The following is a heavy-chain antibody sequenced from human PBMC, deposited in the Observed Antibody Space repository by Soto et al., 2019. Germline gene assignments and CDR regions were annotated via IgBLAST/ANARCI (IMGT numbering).Heavy chain of an antibody. CDR3: ARSDYYDSSGYYPGAY. D-gene: IGHD3-22*01. Sequence: AGGSLRLSCAASGFTFSSYGMHWVRQAPGKGLEWVAVIWYDGSNKYYADSVKGRFTISRDNSKNTLYLQMNSLRAEDTAVYYCARSDYYDSSGYYPGAYWGQGTLVTVSS. CDR2: IWYDGSNK. J-gene: IGHJ4*02. V-gene: IGHV3-33*01. CDR1: GFTFSSYG.